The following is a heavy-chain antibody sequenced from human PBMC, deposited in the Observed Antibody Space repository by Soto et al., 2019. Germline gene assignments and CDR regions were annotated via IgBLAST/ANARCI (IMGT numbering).Heavy chain of an antibody. CDR2: ISGATNFI. D-gene: IGHD1-20*01. CDR1: GFPFDNYA. J-gene: IGHJ4*02. Sequence: GGSLRLSCTASGFPFDNYAMNWVRQAPGKGLEWVSSISGATNFIYYADSLKGRFIISRDNAKKSLFLQMSSLRAEDTAVYYCAREGHSISYSGFPFDQWGQGTLGTVSS. V-gene: IGHV3-21*01. CDR3: AREGHSISYSGFPFDQ.